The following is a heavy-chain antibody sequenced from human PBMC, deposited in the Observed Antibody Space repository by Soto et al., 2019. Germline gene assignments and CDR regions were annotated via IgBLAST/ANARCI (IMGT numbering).Heavy chain of an antibody. CDR2: INHSVST. CDR1: GGSFSGYY. D-gene: IGHD3-3*01. J-gene: IGHJ3*02. Sequence: SETLSLTCAVYGGSFSGYYWSWIRQPPGKGLEWIGEINHSVSTNYNPSLKSRVTISVDTSKNQFSLKLSSVTAADTAVYYCARSYKIFGPANAFGIWGQGTTVTVSS. CDR3: ARSYKIFGPANAFGI. V-gene: IGHV4-34*01.